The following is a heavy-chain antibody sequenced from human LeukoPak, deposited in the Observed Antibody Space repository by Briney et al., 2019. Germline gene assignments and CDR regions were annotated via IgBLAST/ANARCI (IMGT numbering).Heavy chain of an antibody. CDR3: ARPGYYSGWYSVGAFDI. J-gene: IGHJ3*02. Sequence: HPGGSLRLSCAASGFTFSNYGMPWVRQAPGKGLEWVAVIWYDGSNKYYADSVKGRFTISRDNSKNTLYLQMNSLRAEDTAVYYCARPGYYSGWYSVGAFDIWGQGTMVTVSS. CDR1: GFTFSNYG. D-gene: IGHD6-19*01. CDR2: IWYDGSNK. V-gene: IGHV3-33*01.